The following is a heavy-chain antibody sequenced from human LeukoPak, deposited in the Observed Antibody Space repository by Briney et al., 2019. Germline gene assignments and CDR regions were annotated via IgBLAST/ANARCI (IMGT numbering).Heavy chain of an antibody. J-gene: IGHJ4*02. CDR3: ARVYIAEDY. V-gene: IGHV3-11*01. Sequence: PGGSLRLSCAASGFTVSSNYMSWVRQAPGKGLEWVSYISDTGSFIYYADSVKGRFTISRDNVKNSLYLQMNSLRAEDAAVYYCARVYIAEDYWGQGTLVTVSS. CDR1: GFTVSSNY. CDR2: ISDTGSFI. D-gene: IGHD2-15*01.